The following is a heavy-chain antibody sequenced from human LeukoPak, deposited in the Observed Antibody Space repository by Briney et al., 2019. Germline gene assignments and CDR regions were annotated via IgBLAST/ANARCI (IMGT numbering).Heavy chain of an antibody. Sequence: SVKVSCTASGGTFSSYAISWVRQAPGQGLEWMGGIIPIFGTANYSQKFQGRVTITADESTSTAYMELSSLRSEDTSVYYCARMDTPMVNAFDIWGQGTMVTVSS. CDR1: GGTFSSYA. CDR2: IIPIFGTA. D-gene: IGHD5-18*01. V-gene: IGHV1-69*01. J-gene: IGHJ3*02. CDR3: ARMDTPMVNAFDI.